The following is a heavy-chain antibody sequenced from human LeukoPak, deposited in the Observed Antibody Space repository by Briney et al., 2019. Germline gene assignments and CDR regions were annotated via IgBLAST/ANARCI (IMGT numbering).Heavy chain of an antibody. J-gene: IGHJ3*02. CDR1: GFTFSSYA. Sequence: PGGSLRLSCAASGFTFSSYAMSWARQAPGKGLEWVSAISGSGGSTYYADSVKGRFTISRDNSKNTLYLQMNSLRAEDTAVYYCAKVSVAVAGRDDAFDIWGQGTMVTVSS. D-gene: IGHD6-19*01. CDR2: ISGSGGST. V-gene: IGHV3-23*01. CDR3: AKVSVAVAGRDDAFDI.